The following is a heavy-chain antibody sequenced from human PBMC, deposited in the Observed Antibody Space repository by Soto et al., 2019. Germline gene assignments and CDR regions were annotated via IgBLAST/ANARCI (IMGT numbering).Heavy chain of an antibody. D-gene: IGHD2-2*01. CDR3: ASGRYCSSTSCYSYYYYGMDV. Sequence: SVKGSCKASGGSFSSYAIGWVRQAPGQGLEWMGGIIPIFGTANYAQKFQGRVTITADESTSTAYMELSSLRSEDTAVYYCASGRYCSSTSCYSYYYYGMDVWGQGTTVTVS. V-gene: IGHV1-69*01. CDR2: IIPIFGTA. CDR1: GGSFSSYA. J-gene: IGHJ6*02.